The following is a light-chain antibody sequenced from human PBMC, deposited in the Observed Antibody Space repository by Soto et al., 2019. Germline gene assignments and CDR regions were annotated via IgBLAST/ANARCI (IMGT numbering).Light chain of an antibody. CDR3: QQRSNWPPMYT. CDR2: DAS. V-gene: IGKV3-11*01. Sequence: EIVLTQSPATLSLSPGERAILSCRASQSVSSYLAWYQQKPGQAPRLLIYDASNRATGIPARFSGSGSGTDFTLTISCLEPEDFAVYYCQQRSNWPPMYTFGQGTKLEIK. J-gene: IGKJ2*01. CDR1: QSVSSY.